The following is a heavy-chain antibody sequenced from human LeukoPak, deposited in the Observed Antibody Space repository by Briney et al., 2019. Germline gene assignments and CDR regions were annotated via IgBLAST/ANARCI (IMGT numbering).Heavy chain of an antibody. CDR2: IRGDGSEN. V-gene: IGHV3-7*01. J-gene: IGHJ4*02. D-gene: IGHD5/OR15-5a*01. CDR3: ALYARAPDY. Sequence: PGGSLRLSCVGSGFTFSNYWMTWVRQAPGKGLEWVADIRGDGSENYYVDSVKGRFTISRDNAKNSLYLQMNSLRAEGTAVYYCALYARAPDYWGQGTLVTVSS. CDR1: GFTFSNYW.